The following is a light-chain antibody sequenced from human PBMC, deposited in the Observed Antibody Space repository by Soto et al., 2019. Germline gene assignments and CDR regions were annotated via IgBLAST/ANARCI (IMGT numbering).Light chain of an antibody. CDR1: QSVSSN. Sequence: EIVMTQSPATLSVSPGERATLSCRASQSVSSNFAWYQQKPGQASRLLIYGSSTRATGIRGRFSGSGSGTEFTLTISSLQSEYFAFYYCQHYNNWPPDTFGQGTKLEIK. CDR3: QHYNNWPPDT. CDR2: GSS. V-gene: IGKV3-15*01. J-gene: IGKJ2*01.